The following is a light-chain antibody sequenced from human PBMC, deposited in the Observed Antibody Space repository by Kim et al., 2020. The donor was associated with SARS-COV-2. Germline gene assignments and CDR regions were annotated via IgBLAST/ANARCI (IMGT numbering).Light chain of an antibody. CDR1: SPNIGTNT. V-gene: IGLV1-44*01. J-gene: IGLJ2*01. CDR2: SST. Sequence: GQRVTISCTGISPNIGTNTVNWYRQLPGTAPKLLIFSSTQRPSGVPDRFSGSKSTTSASLAISGLQSEDGADYYCAAWDDSLNVVVFGGGTQLTVL. CDR3: AAWDDSLNVVV.